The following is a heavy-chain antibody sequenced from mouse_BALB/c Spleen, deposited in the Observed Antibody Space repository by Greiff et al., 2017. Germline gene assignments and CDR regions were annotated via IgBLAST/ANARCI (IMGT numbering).Heavy chain of an antibody. D-gene: IGHD2-4*01. CDR1: GYSITSGYY. V-gene: IGHV3-6*02. CDR2: ISYDGSN. Sequence: EVKVEESGPGLVKPSQSLSLTCSVTGYSITSGYYWNWIRQFPGNKLEWMGYISYDGSNNYNPSLKNRISITRDTSKNQFFLKLNSVTTEDTATYYCAILRPMDYWGQGTSVTVSS. CDR3: AILRPMDY. J-gene: IGHJ4*01.